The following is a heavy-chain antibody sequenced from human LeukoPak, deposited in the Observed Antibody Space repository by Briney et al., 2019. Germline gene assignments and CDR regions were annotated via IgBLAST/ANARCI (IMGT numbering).Heavy chain of an antibody. Sequence: SETLSLTCAVYGGSFSGYYWSWIRQPPGKGLEWIGEINHSGSTNYNPSLKSRVTISVDTSKNQFSLKLSSVTAADTAVYYCARGWYGSPFIPFFDYWGQGTLVTVSS. CDR2: INHSGST. CDR3: ARGWYGSPFIPFFDY. D-gene: IGHD6-13*01. J-gene: IGHJ4*02. CDR1: GGSFSGYY. V-gene: IGHV4-34*01.